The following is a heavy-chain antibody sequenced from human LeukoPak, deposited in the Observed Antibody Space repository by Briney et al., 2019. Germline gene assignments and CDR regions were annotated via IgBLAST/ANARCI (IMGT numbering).Heavy chain of an antibody. CDR3: ASEDPWLPVKEITF. V-gene: IGHV3-15*01. D-gene: IGHD5-12*01. CDR1: GFTVNDAW. CDR2: IKNRAGGGST. J-gene: IGHJ4*02. Sequence: GGSLRPSCAASGFTVNDAWMSWVRQAPGKGLEWVGRIKNRAGGGSTDYAAPVKGRFTISRDDSKNTLYLQMNSLKPEDTAVYYCASEDPWLPVKEITFWGQGTLVTVSS.